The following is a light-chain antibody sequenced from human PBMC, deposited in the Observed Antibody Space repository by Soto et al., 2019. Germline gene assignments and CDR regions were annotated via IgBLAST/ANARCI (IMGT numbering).Light chain of an antibody. J-gene: IGKJ4*01. CDR1: QSVNSY. CDR3: QQRSDWPPLT. Sequence: EIVLTQSPGTLSLSPGERATLSCRASQSVNSYLAWYQQKPGQAPRLLIYDTSNRATGIPARFSGSGSGTDFTLTISSLEPEDFAVYYCQQRSDWPPLTFGGGTKVDIK. V-gene: IGKV3-11*01. CDR2: DTS.